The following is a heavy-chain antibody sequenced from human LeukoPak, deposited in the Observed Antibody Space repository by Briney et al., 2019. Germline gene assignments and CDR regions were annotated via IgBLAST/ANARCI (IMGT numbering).Heavy chain of an antibody. V-gene: IGHV4-59*01. CDR3: ARDLEYFGL. D-gene: IGHD1-1*01. Sequence: SETLSLTCTVSGGSISSYYWSWIRQPPGKGLEWIGYIYYSGSTNYNPSLKSRVTISVDTSKNQFSLKLSSVTAADTAVYYCARDLEYFGLWGRGTLVTVSS. J-gene: IGHJ2*01. CDR2: IYYSGST. CDR1: GGSISSYY.